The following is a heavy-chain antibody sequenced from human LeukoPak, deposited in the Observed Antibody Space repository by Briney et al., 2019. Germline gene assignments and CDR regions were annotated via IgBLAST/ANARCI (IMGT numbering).Heavy chain of an antibody. J-gene: IGHJ6*02. CDR2: IYTSGST. V-gene: IGHV4-4*07. Sequence: PSETLSLTCTVSGGSISIYYWSWIRQPAGKGLEWIGRIYTSGSTNYNPSLKSRVTMSVDTSKNQFSLKLSSVTAADTAVYYCAREYYDFWSGLNYYYGMDVWGQGTTVTVSS. CDR3: AREYYDFWSGLNYYYGMDV. D-gene: IGHD3-3*01. CDR1: GGSISIYY.